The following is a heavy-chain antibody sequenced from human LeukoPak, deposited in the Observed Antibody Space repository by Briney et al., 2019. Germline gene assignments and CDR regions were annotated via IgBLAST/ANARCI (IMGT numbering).Heavy chain of an antibody. J-gene: IGHJ5*02. D-gene: IGHD3-22*01. V-gene: IGHV1-8*01. CDR3: AREGGYYDSSGYYYGWFDP. CDR1: GYTFTSYD. CDR2: MNPNSGNT. Sequence: GASVKVSCKASGYTFTSYDINWVRQATGQGLEWMGWMNPNSGNTGYAQKFQGRVTMTRNTSISTAYMELSSLRSEDTAVYYCAREGGYYDSSGYYYGWFDPWGQGTLVTVSS.